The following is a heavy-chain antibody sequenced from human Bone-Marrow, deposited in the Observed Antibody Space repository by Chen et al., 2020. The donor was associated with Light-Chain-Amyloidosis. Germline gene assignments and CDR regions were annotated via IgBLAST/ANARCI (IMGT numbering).Heavy chain of an antibody. V-gene: IGHV3-7*01. J-gene: IGHJ5*02. CDR1: GFSFRSYW. Sequence: EVQLVESGGGLVQPGGSLRLSCAASGFSFRSYWMTWVRQVSGKGLEWVAKMKEDGSEKYYVDSVKGRFTISRDNAKNSLYLQMNNLRVEDTAVYYCAGDRGWFDTWGQGTLVTVSS. CDR2: MKEDGSEK. CDR3: AGDRGWFDT.